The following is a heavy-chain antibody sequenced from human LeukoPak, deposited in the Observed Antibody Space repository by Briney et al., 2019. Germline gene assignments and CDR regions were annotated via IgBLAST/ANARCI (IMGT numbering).Heavy chain of an antibody. CDR2: IIPIFGTA. CDR1: GGTFSSYA. V-gene: IGHV1-69*05. Sequence: ASVKVSCKASGGTFSSYAISWVRQAPGQGLEWMGGIIPIFGTANYAQKFQGRVTITTDESTSTAYMELSSLRSEDTAVYYCARDYGGSQGFDYWGQGTLVTVSS. J-gene: IGHJ4*02. D-gene: IGHD4-23*01. CDR3: ARDYGGSQGFDY.